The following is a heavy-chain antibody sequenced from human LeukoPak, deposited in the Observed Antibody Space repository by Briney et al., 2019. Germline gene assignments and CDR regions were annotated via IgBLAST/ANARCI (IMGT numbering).Heavy chain of an antibody. J-gene: IGHJ4*02. D-gene: IGHD5-24*01. CDR2: ISANGGNT. CDR3: AKVSGGFNSNFDY. CDR1: GFTFSSYA. Sequence: GGSLRLSCAASGFTFSSYAMSWVRQVPGKGLEWVSSISANGGNTYYADFVKGRFAISRDNSENTLYLQTNSLRAEDTAVYYCAKVSGGFNSNFDYWGQGTLLTVSS. V-gene: IGHV3-23*01.